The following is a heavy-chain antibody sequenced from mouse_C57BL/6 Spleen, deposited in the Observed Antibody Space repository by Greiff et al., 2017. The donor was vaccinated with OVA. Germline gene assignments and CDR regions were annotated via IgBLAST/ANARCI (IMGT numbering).Heavy chain of an antibody. J-gene: IGHJ3*01. CDR2: IDPSDSET. CDR1: GYTFTSYW. Sequence: QVQLQQPGAELVRPGSSVKLSCKASGYTFTSYWMHWVKQRPIQGLEWIGNIDPSDSETHYNQKFKDKATLTVDKSSSTAYMQLSSLTSEDSAVYYCASYYGNRIAYWGQGTLVTVSA. D-gene: IGHD2-1*01. CDR3: ASYYGNRIAY. V-gene: IGHV1-52*01.